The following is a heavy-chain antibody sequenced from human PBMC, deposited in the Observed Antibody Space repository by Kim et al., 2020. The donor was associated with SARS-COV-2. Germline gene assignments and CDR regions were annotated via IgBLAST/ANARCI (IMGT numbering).Heavy chain of an antibody. V-gene: IGHV3-73*01. D-gene: IGHD1-26*01. CDR1: GFTFSASA. J-gene: IGHJ4*02. CDR2: IRSKPNNYAT. CDR3: SRHSGKHGDRGFDD. Sequence: GGSLRLSCAASGFTFSASAMHWVRQASGKGLEWVGRIRSKPNNYATSYAASVIGRFTISRDDSTNTAYLQMNSLKTEDTALYFCSRHSGKHGDRGFDDWGQGTLFIVSS.